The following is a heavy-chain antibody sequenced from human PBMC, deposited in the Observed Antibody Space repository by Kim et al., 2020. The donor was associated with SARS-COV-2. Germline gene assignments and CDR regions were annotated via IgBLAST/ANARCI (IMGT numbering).Heavy chain of an antibody. CDR1: NASITSYY. CDR2: IYYGGST. J-gene: IGHJ4*02. D-gene: IGHD5-12*01. V-gene: IGHV4-59*12. Sequence: SETLSLTYTVSNASITSYYWSWIRQPPGKGLEWIGYIYYGGSTNYNPSLKSRVTISVDTSKSQLSLELSSVTAADTAVYYCARTGEGAYEDWGQGTLVAVSS. CDR3: ARTGEGAYED.